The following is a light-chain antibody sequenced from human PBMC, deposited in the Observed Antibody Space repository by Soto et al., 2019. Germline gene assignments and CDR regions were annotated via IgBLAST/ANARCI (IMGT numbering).Light chain of an antibody. V-gene: IGKV4-1*01. Sequence: IVMTQSPDSLAVSLGERATINCKSSQSVLYSSNNKNYLAWYQQKPGQPPKLLIYWASTRESGVPARFSGSGSGTDFTLTISSLQAEDVAVYYCQQYYSTPLTFGGGTKVDIK. J-gene: IGKJ4*01. CDR1: QSVLYSSNNKNY. CDR3: QQYYSTPLT. CDR2: WAS.